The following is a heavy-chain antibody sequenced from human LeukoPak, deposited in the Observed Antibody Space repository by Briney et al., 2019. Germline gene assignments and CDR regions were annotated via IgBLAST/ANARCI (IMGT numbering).Heavy chain of an antibody. D-gene: IGHD2-2*01. J-gene: IGHJ6*04. CDR1: GWSFSGYY. Sequence: SETLSLTCAVYGWSFSGYYWSWIRQPPGKGLEWIGEINHSGSTNYNPSLKSRVTISVDTSKNQFSLKLSSVTAADTAVYYCARGKCSSTSCPRYYYGMDVWGKGTTVTVSS. CDR2: INHSGST. V-gene: IGHV4-34*01. CDR3: ARGKCSSTSCPRYYYGMDV.